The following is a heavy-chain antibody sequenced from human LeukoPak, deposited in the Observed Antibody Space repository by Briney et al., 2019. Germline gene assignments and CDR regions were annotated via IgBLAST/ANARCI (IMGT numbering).Heavy chain of an antibody. V-gene: IGHV3-30*02. J-gene: IGHJ3*02. CDR1: GFTFSSYG. CDR2: IWYDGSNK. CDR3: ATYDYGGNSQAFDI. Sequence: PGGSLRLSCAASGFTFSSYGMHWVRQAPGKGLEWVAVIWYDGSNKYYADSVKGRFTISRDNSKNTLYLQMNSLRVEDTAVYYCATYDYGGNSQAFDIWGQGTMVTVSS. D-gene: IGHD4-23*01.